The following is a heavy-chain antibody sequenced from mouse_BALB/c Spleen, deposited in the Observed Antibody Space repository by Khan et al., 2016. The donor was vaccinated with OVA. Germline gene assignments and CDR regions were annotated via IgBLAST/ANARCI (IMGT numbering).Heavy chain of an antibody. CDR2: INPTSGYT. Sequence: VQLQQSGAELAKPGASVKMSCKASGYTFTTYWMHWVKQRPEQGLEWIGYINPTSGYTDYNEKFKDRATLSADKSSSTAYMQLSSLTSEDSAVYYCTRDRIDYWGQGTTLTVSS. V-gene: IGHV1-7*01. CDR1: GYTFTTYW. J-gene: IGHJ2*01. CDR3: TRDRIDY.